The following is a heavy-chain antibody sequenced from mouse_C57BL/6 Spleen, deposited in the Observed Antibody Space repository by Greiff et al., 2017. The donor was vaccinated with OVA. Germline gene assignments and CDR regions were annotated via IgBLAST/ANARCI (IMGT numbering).Heavy chain of an antibody. D-gene: IGHD2-5*01. J-gene: IGHJ3*01. Sequence: QVQLQQPGAELVKPGASVKLSCKASGYTFTSYWMQWVKQRPGQGLEWIGEIDPSDSYTNYNQKFKGKATLTVDTSSSTAYMQLSSLTSEDSAVYYCAREYYSNYEVAYWGQGTLVTVSA. V-gene: IGHV1-50*01. CDR3: AREYYSNYEVAY. CDR2: IDPSDSYT. CDR1: GYTFTSYW.